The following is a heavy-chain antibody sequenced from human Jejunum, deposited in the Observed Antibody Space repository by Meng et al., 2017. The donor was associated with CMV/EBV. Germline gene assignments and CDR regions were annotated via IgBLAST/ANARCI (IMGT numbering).Heavy chain of an antibody. V-gene: IGHV3-23*01. CDR2: ISGSGRTT. CDR3: AKEGYSNDLDY. Sequence: CAASGFTFSNYALSWVRQAPGKGLEWVSSISGSGRTTYYADSVGGRLTISRDNSKNTLYLQVNSLRAEDTAVYFCAKEGYSNDLDYWGQGTLVTVSS. CDR1: GFTFSNYA. J-gene: IGHJ4*02. D-gene: IGHD4-11*01.